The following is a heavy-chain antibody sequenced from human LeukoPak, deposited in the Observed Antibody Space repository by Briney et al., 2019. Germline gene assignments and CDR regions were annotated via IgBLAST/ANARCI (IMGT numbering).Heavy chain of an antibody. CDR2: ISSSGGTT. J-gene: IGHJ4*02. CDR3: AKGSSGWHQVDH. CDR1: GFTFSSYA. Sequence: GGSLRLSCAASGFTFSSYAMSWVRQAPGKGLEWVPGISSSGGTTYYADFVRGRFTISRDNSKNTLYMQMNSLRAEDTALYYCAKGSSGWHQVDHWGQGTLVTVSS. D-gene: IGHD6-19*01. V-gene: IGHV3-23*01.